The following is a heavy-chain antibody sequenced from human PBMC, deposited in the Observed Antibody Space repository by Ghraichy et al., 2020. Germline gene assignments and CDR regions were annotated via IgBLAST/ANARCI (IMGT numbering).Heavy chain of an antibody. V-gene: IGHV3-13*01. D-gene: IGHD6-19*01. CDR3: ARSGGGKSSGSAFDI. CDR1: GFTFSSYD. CDR2: IGTAGDT. Sequence: GGSLRLSCAASGFTFSSYDMHWVRQATGKGLEWVSAIGTAGDTYYPGSVKGRFTISRENAKNSLYLQMNSLRAGDTAVYYCARSGGGKSSGSAFDIWGQGTMVTVSS. J-gene: IGHJ3*02.